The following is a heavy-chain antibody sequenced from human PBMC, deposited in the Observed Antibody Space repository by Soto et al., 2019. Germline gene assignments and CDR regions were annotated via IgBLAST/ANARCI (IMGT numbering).Heavy chain of an antibody. V-gene: IGHV3-23*01. J-gene: IGHJ6*02. CDR3: AKDLTYYDFWSGYHPRDYGMDV. Sequence: LGGSLRLSCAASGFTFSSYAMSWVRQAPGKGLEWVSAISGSGGSTYYADSVKGRFTISRDNSKNTLYLQMNSLRAEDTAVYYCAKDLTYYDFWSGYHPRDYGMDVWGQRTTVTVSS. D-gene: IGHD3-3*01. CDR1: GFTFSSYA. CDR2: ISGSGGST.